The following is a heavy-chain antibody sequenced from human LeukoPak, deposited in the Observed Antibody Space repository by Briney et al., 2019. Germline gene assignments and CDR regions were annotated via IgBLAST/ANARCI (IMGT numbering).Heavy chain of an antibody. V-gene: IGHV4-59*01. D-gene: IGHD5-18*01. J-gene: IGHJ5*02. CDR2: ISNRNT. CDR1: GGSISTYY. CDR3: ARDKAHTYGRYFDP. Sequence: PSETLSLTCSVSGGSISTYYWNWIRETPGKGLEWIGHISNRNTDYNPSLKSRVTISVDTSKNQFSLKLTSVTAADTAIYYCARDKAHTYGRYFDPWGQGALVTVSS.